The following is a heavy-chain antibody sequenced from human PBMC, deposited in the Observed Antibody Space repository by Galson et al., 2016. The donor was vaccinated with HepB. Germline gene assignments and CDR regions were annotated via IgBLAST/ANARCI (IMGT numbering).Heavy chain of an antibody. V-gene: IGHV3-30*14. Sequence: SLRLSCAASGFTFSGYSMHWVRQAPGKGLEWVAVISHDGRNQYYADSVKGRFTISRDNSKNTVYLQMNSLRAEDTAVYYCAGLSGSYYFGMDVWGQGTTVTVAS. CDR1: GFTFSGYS. J-gene: IGHJ6*02. CDR2: ISHDGRNQ. D-gene: IGHD1-26*01. CDR3: AGLSGSYYFGMDV.